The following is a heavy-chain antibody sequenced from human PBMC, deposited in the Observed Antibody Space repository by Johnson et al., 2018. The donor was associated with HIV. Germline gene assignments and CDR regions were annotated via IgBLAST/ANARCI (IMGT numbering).Heavy chain of an antibody. CDR2: INWNGGST. CDR1: GFTFDDYA. J-gene: IGHJ3*02. Sequence: VQLVESGGGLVQPGRSLRLSCAASGFTFDDYAMHWVRQAPGKGLEWVSGINWNGGSTGYADSVKGRCTISRDNAKNSLYLQMNSLRAEDTAVYYCARLGIAAARGAFDIWGQGTMVTVSS. V-gene: IGHV3-9*01. CDR3: ARLGIAAARGAFDI. D-gene: IGHD6-13*01.